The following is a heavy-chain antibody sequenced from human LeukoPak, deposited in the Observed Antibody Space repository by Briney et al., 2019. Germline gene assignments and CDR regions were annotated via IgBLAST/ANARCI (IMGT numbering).Heavy chain of an antibody. CDR1: GFTFSNAW. CDR2: ISGSGEST. CDR3: AKSLTYYYGTGSYYDY. V-gene: IGHV3-23*01. J-gene: IGHJ4*02. Sequence: GGSLRLSCAASGFTFSNAWMSWVRQAPGKGLEWVSAISGSGESTYYADSVKGRFTISRDNSKNTLYLQMNSLRAEDTAVYYCAKSLTYYYGTGSYYDYWGQGTLVTVSS. D-gene: IGHD3-10*01.